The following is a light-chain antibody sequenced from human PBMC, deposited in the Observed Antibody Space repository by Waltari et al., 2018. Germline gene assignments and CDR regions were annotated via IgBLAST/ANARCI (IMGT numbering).Light chain of an antibody. J-gene: IGKJ1*01. CDR1: QSVSKY. CDR2: EAS. V-gene: IGKV3-20*01. Sequence: ELVLPQSPGTLSLSPGERATLSCRASQSVSKYLAWCQQKTGPAPRLLIYEASTRATGIPDRSSGSGSGTVFSLTISRLEPEDFAVYYCQKYVNLPATFGQGTKVEIK. CDR3: QKYVNLPAT.